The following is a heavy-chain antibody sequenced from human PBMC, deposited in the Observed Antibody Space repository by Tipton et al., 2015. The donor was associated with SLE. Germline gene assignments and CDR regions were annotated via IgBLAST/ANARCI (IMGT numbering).Heavy chain of an antibody. CDR2: IYTSGST. CDR1: GGSISSGGYY. CDR3: ARVAVAEAFDI. D-gene: IGHD6-19*01. J-gene: IGHJ3*02. V-gene: IGHV4-61*02. Sequence: LRLSCTVSGGSISSGGYYWSWIRQPAGKGLEWIGRIYTSGSTNYNPSLKSRVTMSVDTSKNQFSLKLSSVTAADTAVYYCARVAVAEAFDIWGQGTMVTVSS.